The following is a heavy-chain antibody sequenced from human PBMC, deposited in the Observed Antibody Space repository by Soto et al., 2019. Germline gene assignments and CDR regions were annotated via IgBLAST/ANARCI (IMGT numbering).Heavy chain of an antibody. V-gene: IGHV1-69*01. CDR3: ALLPRITMVRGVGGMDV. Sequence: QVQLVQSGAEVKKPGSSVKVSCKASGGTFSSYAISWVRQAPGQGLEWMGGIIPIFGTANYAQKFQGRVTITADESTSTAYMELSSLRSEDTAVYYCALLPRITMVRGVGGMDVWGQGTTVTVPS. CDR2: IIPIFGTA. D-gene: IGHD3-10*01. J-gene: IGHJ6*02. CDR1: GGTFSSYA.